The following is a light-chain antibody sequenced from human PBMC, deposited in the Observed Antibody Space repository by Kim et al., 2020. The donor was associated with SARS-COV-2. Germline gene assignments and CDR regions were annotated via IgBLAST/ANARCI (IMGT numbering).Light chain of an antibody. CDR3: QQRNSWPPAVT. CDR1: QNIDTY. V-gene: IGKV3-11*01. Sequence: PGERATLSCRASQNIDTYVAWYQQGPGQAPRLLVYDASNRATGVPDRFSGSGSGTDFTLTISSLEPEDFSIYYCQQRNSWPPAVTFGGGTKVDIK. CDR2: DAS. J-gene: IGKJ4*01.